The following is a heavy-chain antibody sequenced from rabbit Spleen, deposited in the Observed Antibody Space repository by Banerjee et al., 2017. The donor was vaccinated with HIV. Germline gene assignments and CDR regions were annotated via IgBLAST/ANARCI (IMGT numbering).Heavy chain of an antibody. D-gene: IGHD4-2*01. V-gene: IGHV1S40*01. CDR3: ARDAGTYDYIDVVFSL. CDR1: GFTFSNYW. Sequence: QSLEESGGDLVKPGASLTLTCTASGFTFSNYWMCWVRQAPGKGLEWIACIDAGSSGSTYYASWAKGRFTISKSSSTTVTLQMTGLTAADTATYFCARDAGTYDYIDVVFSLWGPGTLVTVS. CDR2: IDAGSSGST. J-gene: IGHJ4*01.